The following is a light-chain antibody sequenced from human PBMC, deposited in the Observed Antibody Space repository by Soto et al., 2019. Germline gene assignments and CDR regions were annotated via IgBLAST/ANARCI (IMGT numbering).Light chain of an antibody. CDR1: QSVISNY. CDR2: GAS. J-gene: IGKJ2*03. Sequence: ESVLTQSPGTLSLSPGEGATLSCRSSQSVISNYLAWYQKKPGQAPRLLIYGASSRATGITDRFSGSGSGTDVTLIISRLEPEDFAVYYFQKYDTSPYRFGQGTKLEIK. V-gene: IGKV3-20*01. CDR3: QKYDTSPYR.